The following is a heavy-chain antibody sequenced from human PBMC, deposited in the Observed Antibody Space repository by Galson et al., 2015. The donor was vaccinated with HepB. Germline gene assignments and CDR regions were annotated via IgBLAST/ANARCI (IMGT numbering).Heavy chain of an antibody. CDR3: ADINFCGNS. D-gene: IGHD2-15*01. CDR2: IYSGGST. Sequence: SLRLSCAASGFIVTSKYINWVRQAPGKGLEWVSVIYSGGSTFYADSVKGRFTVSRDNSKNTVYLQMNSLRAEDTAVYYCADINFCGNSWGQGTPVTVSS. J-gene: IGHJ4*02. V-gene: IGHV3-53*01. CDR1: GFIVTSKY.